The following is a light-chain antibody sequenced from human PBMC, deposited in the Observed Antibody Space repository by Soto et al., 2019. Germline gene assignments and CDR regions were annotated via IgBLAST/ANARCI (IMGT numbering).Light chain of an antibody. CDR2: DVS. Sequence: AIQLTQSPSSLSASVGDRVTITCRASQDIRGALAWYQQKPGKAPKILIYDVSTLESGVPSRFSSGSSVTDFTLNISSLEPVDFAPYYCQQFNSYPITFGQGTRLESK. CDR1: QDIRGA. CDR3: QQFNSYPIT. J-gene: IGKJ5*01. V-gene: IGKV1-13*02.